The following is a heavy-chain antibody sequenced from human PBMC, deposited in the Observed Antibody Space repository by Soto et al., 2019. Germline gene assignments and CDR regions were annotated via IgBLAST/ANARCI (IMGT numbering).Heavy chain of an antibody. D-gene: IGHD6-6*01. V-gene: IGHV1-2*04. CDR2: INPNSGGT. J-gene: IGHJ6*02. Sequence: GASVKVSCKASGYTFTGYYMHWVRQAPGQGLEWMGWINPNSGGTNYAQKFQGWVTMTRDTSISTAYMELSRLRSDDTAVYYCARSGQLVRPYYYYGMDVWGQGTTVTVSS. CDR3: ARSGQLVRPYYYYGMDV. CDR1: GYTFTGYY.